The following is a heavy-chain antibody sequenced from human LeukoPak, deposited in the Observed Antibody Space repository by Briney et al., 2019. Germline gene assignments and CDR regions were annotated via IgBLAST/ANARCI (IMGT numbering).Heavy chain of an antibody. D-gene: IGHD6-13*01. CDR1: GFTFSKYA. V-gene: IGHV3-23*01. Sequence: PGGSLRLSCVASGFTFSKYAMTWVRQAPGKGLEWVSSISGSGTTYYAESVKGRFTVSRDNSKNTLYLQVSSLRGEDTAVYYCTTRTSDSWPYYFDYWGQGTLVSVSS. CDR3: TTRTSDSWPYYFDY. J-gene: IGHJ4*02. CDR2: ISGSGTT.